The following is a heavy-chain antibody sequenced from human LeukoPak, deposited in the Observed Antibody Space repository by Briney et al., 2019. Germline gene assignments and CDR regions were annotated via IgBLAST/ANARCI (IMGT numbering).Heavy chain of an antibody. Sequence: SETLSLTCTVSGGSISSSSYYWGGIRQPPGKGLEWIGSIYYSGSTYYNPSLKSRVTISVDTSKNQFSLKLSSVTAADTAVYYCARHLEMATIVGVTDYWGQGTLVTVSS. V-gene: IGHV4-39*01. CDR2: IYYSGST. J-gene: IGHJ4*02. CDR1: GGSISSSSYY. CDR3: ARHLEMATIVGVTDY. D-gene: IGHD5-24*01.